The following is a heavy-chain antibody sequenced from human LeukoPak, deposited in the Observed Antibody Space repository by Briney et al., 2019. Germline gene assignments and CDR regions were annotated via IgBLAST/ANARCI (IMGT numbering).Heavy chain of an antibody. J-gene: IGHJ4*02. CDR1: GFTFSSYG. V-gene: IGHV3-30*18. D-gene: IGHD6-19*01. CDR3: AKPSSGWYDY. CDR2: ISYDGSNK. Sequence: GRSLRLSCAASGFTFSSYGMHWVRQAPGKGLEWVAVISYDGSNKYYADSVKGRFTISRDSSKNTLYLQMNSLRAEDTAVYYCAKPSSGWYDYWGQGTLVTVSS.